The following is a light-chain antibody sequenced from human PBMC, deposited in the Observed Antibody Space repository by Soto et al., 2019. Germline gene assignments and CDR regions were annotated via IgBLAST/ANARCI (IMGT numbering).Light chain of an antibody. CDR1: QSVSSK. CDR3: QQYNNWTGT. J-gene: IGKJ1*01. CDR2: GAS. V-gene: IGKV3-15*01. Sequence: EIVLTQSPGTLSVSPGERATLSCRASQSVSSKLAWYQQKPGQSPRLLFYGASTGATGIPARFSGSGSETDLTVSISSLQSEDFAVYDSQQYNNWTGTLGQGTKVEIK.